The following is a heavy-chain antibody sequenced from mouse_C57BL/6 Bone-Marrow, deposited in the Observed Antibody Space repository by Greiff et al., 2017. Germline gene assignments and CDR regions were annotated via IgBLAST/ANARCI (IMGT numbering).Heavy chain of an antibody. CDR2: IYPGDGDT. J-gene: IGHJ4*01. Sequence: VKLQESGAELVKPGASVKISCKASGYAFSSYWMNWVKQRPGKGLEWIGQIYPGDGDTNYNGKFKGKATLTADKSSSTAYMQLSSLTSEDSAVYFCARSTVETAQATYYAMDYWGQGTSVTVSS. V-gene: IGHV1-80*01. CDR1: GYAFSSYW. D-gene: IGHD3-2*02. CDR3: ARSTVETAQATYYAMDY.